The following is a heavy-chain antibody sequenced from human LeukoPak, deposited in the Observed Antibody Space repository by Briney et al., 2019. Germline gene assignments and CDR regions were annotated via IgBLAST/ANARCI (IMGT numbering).Heavy chain of an antibody. J-gene: IGHJ4*02. D-gene: IGHD4-17*01. CDR1: GFTLDDYG. Sequence: PGGSLRLSCAASGFTLDDYGMSWVRQAPGKGLEWVSGINWNGGSTGYADSVKGRFTISRDNAKNSLYLQMNSLRAEDTALYYCARSDYGDRYFDYWGQGALVTVSS. CDR3: ARSDYGDRYFDY. CDR2: INWNGGST. V-gene: IGHV3-20*04.